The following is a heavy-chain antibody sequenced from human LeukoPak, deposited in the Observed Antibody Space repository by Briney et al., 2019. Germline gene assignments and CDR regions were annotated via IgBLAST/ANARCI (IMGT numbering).Heavy chain of an antibody. CDR3: VKHSGGVDGNSDY. CDR1: GFTFSSYA. J-gene: IGHJ4*02. V-gene: IGHV3-23*01. D-gene: IGHD1-1*01. Sequence: GGSLRLSCVASGFTFSSYAVSWFRQAPGKGLEWVSTVGRSGADTYYADSVRGRFTISKDSSKNTLQMNSLSAEDTAIYFCVKHSGGVDGNSDYWGQGILVTVSS. CDR2: VGRSGADT.